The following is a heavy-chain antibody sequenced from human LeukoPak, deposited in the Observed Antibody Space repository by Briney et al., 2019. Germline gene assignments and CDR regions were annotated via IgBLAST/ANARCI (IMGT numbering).Heavy chain of an antibody. CDR2: IYYSGST. J-gene: IGHJ4*02. CDR3: ARERGIGDFDY. D-gene: IGHD3-16*01. Sequence: PSETLSLTCTVSGGYINSYYWSWIRQPPGKGLEWIGYIYYSGSTYYNPSLKSRVTISVDRSKNQFSLKLSSVTAADTAVYYCARERGIGDFDYWGQGTLVTVSS. CDR1: GGYINSYY. V-gene: IGHV4-59*12.